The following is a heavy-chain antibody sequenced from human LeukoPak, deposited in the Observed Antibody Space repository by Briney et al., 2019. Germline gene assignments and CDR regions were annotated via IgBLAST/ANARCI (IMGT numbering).Heavy chain of an antibody. Sequence: GGSLRLSCAASGFTFSSYSMNWVRQAPGKGLEWVSSISSSSSYIYYADSVKGRFTISRDNAKNSLYLQMNSLRAEDTAVYYCARDSGSGSYYAGKMDYWGQGTLVTVSS. D-gene: IGHD3-10*01. J-gene: IGHJ4*02. CDR3: ARDSGSGSYYAGKMDY. CDR1: GFTFSSYS. CDR2: ISSSSSYI. V-gene: IGHV3-21*01.